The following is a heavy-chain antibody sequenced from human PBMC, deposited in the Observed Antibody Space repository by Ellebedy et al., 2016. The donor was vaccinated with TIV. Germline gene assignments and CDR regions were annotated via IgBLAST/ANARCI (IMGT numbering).Heavy chain of an antibody. V-gene: IGHV4-59*01. CDR2: VSYRGRT. Sequence: MPSETLSLTCTFSGGSISRYYWSWIRQPHGKGLEWIGYVSYRGRTNYNPSLKSRVTISVDTSKNQFSLRLSSVTAADTAVYYCARVVWQQPVSYAFDIWGQGTMVTVSS. J-gene: IGHJ3*02. D-gene: IGHD6-13*01. CDR1: GGSISRYY. CDR3: ARVVWQQPVSYAFDI.